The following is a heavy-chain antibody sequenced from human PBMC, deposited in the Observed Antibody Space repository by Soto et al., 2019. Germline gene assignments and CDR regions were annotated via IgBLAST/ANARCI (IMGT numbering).Heavy chain of an antibody. J-gene: IGHJ4*02. CDR1: GFTFSSCA. Sequence: GGSLRLSCAAFGFTFSSCAMSWVRQAPGKGLEWVSSISGSGGTSYYADSVKGRFTLSRDNSKNTLFLQMNSLRAEDTAVYYCARGGSGPPDPDDSFDYWGQGTLVTVSS. CDR3: ARGGSGPPDPDDSFDY. V-gene: IGHV3-23*01. D-gene: IGHD3-3*01. CDR2: ISGSGGTS.